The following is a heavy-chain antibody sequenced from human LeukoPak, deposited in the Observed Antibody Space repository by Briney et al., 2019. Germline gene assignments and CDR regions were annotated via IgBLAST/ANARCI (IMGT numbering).Heavy chain of an antibody. V-gene: IGHV4-39*07. CDR2: IYYGGST. D-gene: IGHD2-2*01. CDR1: GGSTSSSSHY. CDR3: ARDGGSSFRYFDY. J-gene: IGHJ4*02. Sequence: SETLSLTCTVSGGSTSSSSHYWGWIRQPPGRGLEWIGNIYYGGSTYYNPSLKSRVTISVDTSKNQFSLKLSSVTAADTAVYYCARDGGSSFRYFDYWGQGTLVTVSS.